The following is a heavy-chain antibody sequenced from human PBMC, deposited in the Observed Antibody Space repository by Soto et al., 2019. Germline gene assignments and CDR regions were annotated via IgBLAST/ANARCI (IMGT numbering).Heavy chain of an antibody. J-gene: IGHJ5*01. CDR1: GFSLTEIGGG. Sequence: QITLKESGPTLVKPTQTLTLTCSCSGFSLTEIGGGVGWIRQPPGKALEFLALVFWDDDKRYQPSLRTRLTISQDTSKNQVVLTMANIDPVDTATYYCAHNFRGWGSYTGDRFDSWGQGTLVLVSS. V-gene: IGHV2-5*02. CDR3: AHNFRGWGSYTGDRFDS. CDR2: VFWDDDK. D-gene: IGHD3-16*01.